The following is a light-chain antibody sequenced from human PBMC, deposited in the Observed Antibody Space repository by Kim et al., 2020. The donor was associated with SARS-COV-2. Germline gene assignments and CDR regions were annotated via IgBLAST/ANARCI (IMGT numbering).Light chain of an antibody. CDR1: SGSIANNY. CDR3: QSYNNGKQV. CDR2: DNK. J-gene: IGLJ2*01. Sequence: GKTVTISCTRSSGSIANNYVQWDQQRPGSAPTIVIYDNKQRPSGVPDRFSGSIDSSSNSASLSISGLRTEDEADYYCQSYNNGKQVFGGGTQLTVL. V-gene: IGLV6-57*03.